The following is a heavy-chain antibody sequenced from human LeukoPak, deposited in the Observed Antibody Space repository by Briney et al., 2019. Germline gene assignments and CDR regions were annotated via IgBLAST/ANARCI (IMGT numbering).Heavy chain of an antibody. Sequence: SETLSLTCTVSSGSISSSGYYWGWIRQPPGKGLEWIGSIYYTGNTYYNPSLKSRVTISVDTSKNQFSLNLSSVTAADTAVYYCARSQHGIQQQIYYLDYWGQGTLVTVSS. CDR1: SGSISSSGYY. CDR3: ARSQHGIQQQIYYLDY. D-gene: IGHD5-18*01. V-gene: IGHV4-39*07. CDR2: IYYTGNT. J-gene: IGHJ4*02.